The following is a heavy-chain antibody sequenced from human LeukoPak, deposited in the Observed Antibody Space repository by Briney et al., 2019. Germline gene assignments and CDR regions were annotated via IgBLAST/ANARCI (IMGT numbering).Heavy chain of an antibody. CDR2: INSSSNYI. CDR3: AREPSSGWYLKGWFDP. Sequence: GGSLRLSCAASGFTFSSYSMNWVRQAPGKGLEWVSYINSSSNYIYYADSVKGRFTISRDNAKNSLYLQMNSLRAEDTAVYYCAREPSSGWYLKGWFDPWGQGTLVTVSS. CDR1: GFTFSSYS. D-gene: IGHD6-19*01. J-gene: IGHJ5*02. V-gene: IGHV3-21*01.